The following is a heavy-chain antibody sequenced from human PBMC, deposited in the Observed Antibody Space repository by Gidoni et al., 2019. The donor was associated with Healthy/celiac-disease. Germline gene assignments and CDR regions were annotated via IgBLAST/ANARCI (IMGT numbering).Heavy chain of an antibody. CDR3: ARETPYYDSSGYYSD. V-gene: IGHV1-69*01. CDR1: GGTFSSYA. D-gene: IGHD3-22*01. Sequence: QVQLVQSGAEVKKPGSSVKVSCKAAGGTFSSYAISWGRQAPGQGLEWMGGIIPIFGTANYAQKFQGRVTITADESTSTAYMELSSLRSEDTAVYYCARETPYYDSSGYYSDWGQGTLVTVSS. J-gene: IGHJ4*02. CDR2: IIPIFGTA.